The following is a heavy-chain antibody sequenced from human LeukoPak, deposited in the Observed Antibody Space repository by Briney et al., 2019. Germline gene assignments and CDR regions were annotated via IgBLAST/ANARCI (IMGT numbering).Heavy chain of an antibody. J-gene: IGHJ3*02. CDR1: GFTFSSYG. V-gene: IGHV3-23*01. CDR2: ISGSGGST. CDR3: AKIGPEGSSWYASPNLDAFDI. D-gene: IGHD6-13*01. Sequence: PGGSLRLSCAASGFTFSSYGMSWVRQAPGKGLEWVSAISGSGGSTYYADSVKGRFTISRDNSKNTLYLQMNSLRAEDTAVYYCAKIGPEGSSWYASPNLDAFDIWGQGTMVTVSS.